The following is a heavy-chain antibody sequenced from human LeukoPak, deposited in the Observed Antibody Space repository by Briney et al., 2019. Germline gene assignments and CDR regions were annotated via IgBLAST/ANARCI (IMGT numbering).Heavy chain of an antibody. CDR1: GFTFSTYW. D-gene: IGHD3-22*01. CDR3: ARDLFYDSSGFYASDY. Sequence: GGSLRLSCAASGFTFSTYWMHWVRQAPGKGLVWVSRINSDGSSTVYADSVKGRLTISRDNAKNTLYLQMNSLRAEDTAVYYCARDLFYDSSGFYASDYWGQGTLVTASS. J-gene: IGHJ4*02. V-gene: IGHV3-74*01. CDR2: INSDGSST.